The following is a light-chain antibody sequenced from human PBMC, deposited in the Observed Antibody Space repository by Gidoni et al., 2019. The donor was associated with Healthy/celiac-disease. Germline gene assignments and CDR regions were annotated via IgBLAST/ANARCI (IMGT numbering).Light chain of an antibody. CDR1: QSVLYSSNNKNY. V-gene: IGKV4-1*01. CDR2: WAS. Sequence: DIVMTHSPVSLAVSLGERATINCKSSQSVLYSSNNKNYLAWYQQKPGQPPKLLIYWASTRESGVPDRFSGSGSGTDFTLTISSLQAEDVAVYYCQQYYSTPYTFGQGTKLEIK. J-gene: IGKJ2*01. CDR3: QQYYSTPYT.